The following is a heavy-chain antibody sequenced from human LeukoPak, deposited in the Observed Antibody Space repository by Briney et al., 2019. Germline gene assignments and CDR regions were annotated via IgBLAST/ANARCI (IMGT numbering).Heavy chain of an antibody. V-gene: IGHV1-2*02. D-gene: IGHD3-16*01. CDR2: INPNNGDT. CDR1: GYSFSDYH. CDR3: ARGEYSNGYPYRLDF. J-gene: IGHJ4*02. Sequence: ASVKVSCKASGYSFSDYHINWVRQASGQGPEWMGWINPNNGDTDYAKAFQGRDTMTGDTSISTAYMELNRLRSDDTAMYYCARGEYSNGYPYRLDFWGQGTLLTVSS.